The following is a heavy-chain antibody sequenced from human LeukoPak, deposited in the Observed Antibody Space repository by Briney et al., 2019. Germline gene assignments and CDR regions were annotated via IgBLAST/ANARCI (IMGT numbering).Heavy chain of an antibody. V-gene: IGHV4-38-2*02. CDR1: GYSISSGDY. CDR2: IYYSGST. J-gene: IGHJ3*02. CDR3: ARLDTRGASVAFDI. Sequence: SETLSLTCTVSGYSISSGDYWGWIRQPPGKGLEWIGSIYYSGSTYYNPSLKSRVTISVDTSKNQFSLKLSSVTAADTAVYYCARLDTRGASVAFDIWGQGTMVTVSS. D-gene: IGHD1-26*01.